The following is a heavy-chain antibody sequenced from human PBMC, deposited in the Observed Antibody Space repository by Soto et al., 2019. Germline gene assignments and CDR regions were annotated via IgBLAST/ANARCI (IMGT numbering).Heavy chain of an antibody. D-gene: IGHD2-21*02. CDR2: IKSSTDGGTT. Sequence: EVQLVESGGGLVKPGGSLRLSCAASGFSFSNAWMNWVRQAPGKGLEWVGRIKSSTDGGTTAYAAPVKGKFTISRDDSKNTLYLQMNSLKTEDTAVYFCTPQHLIEVLPAMQDYWGQGTRVTVSS. CDR1: GFSFSNAW. CDR3: TPQHLIEVLPAMQDY. J-gene: IGHJ4*02. V-gene: IGHV3-15*07.